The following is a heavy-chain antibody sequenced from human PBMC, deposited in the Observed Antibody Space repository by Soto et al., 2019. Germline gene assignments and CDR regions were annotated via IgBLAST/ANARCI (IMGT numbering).Heavy chain of an antibody. Sequence: EVQLVESGGKVVQPGGSLRLSCVASGFTFSVYWMSWVRQAPGEGLEWVARIKFDGSGIQYADSVKGRFSISRHNAGNSVSLQINSLRAEDTAVYYGARDSGYSSVDSVNHYFDYCVQGALVTVTS. CDR3: ARDSGYSSVDSVNHYFDY. D-gene: IGHD5-12*01. CDR2: IKFDGSGI. CDR1: GFTFSVYW. J-gene: IGHJ4*02. V-gene: IGHV3-7*01.